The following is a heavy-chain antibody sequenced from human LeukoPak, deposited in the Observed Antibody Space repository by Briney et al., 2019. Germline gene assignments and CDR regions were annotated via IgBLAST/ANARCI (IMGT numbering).Heavy chain of an antibody. V-gene: IGHV4-61*01. J-gene: IGHJ4*02. Sequence: SETLSLTCTVSGGSISSSSYYWSWIRQPPGKGLEWIGYIYYSGSTNYNPSLKSRVTISVDTSKNQFSLKLSSVTAADTAVYYCARVSDSSSWNWVDYWGQGTLVTVSS. D-gene: IGHD6-13*01. CDR2: IYYSGST. CDR3: ARVSDSSSWNWVDY. CDR1: GGSISSSSYY.